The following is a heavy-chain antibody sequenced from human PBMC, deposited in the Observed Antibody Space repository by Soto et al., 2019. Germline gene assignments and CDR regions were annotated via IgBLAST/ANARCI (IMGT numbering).Heavy chain of an antibody. D-gene: IGHD3-3*01. CDR1: GGTFSSYA. V-gene: IGHV1-69*13. CDR2: IIPIFGTA. Sequence: GASVKVSCKASGGTFSSYAISWVRQAPGQGLEWMGGIIPIFGTANYAQKFQGRVTITADESTSTAYMELSSLRSEDTAVYYCARQDYDFWSGYHRYYGMDVWGQGTTVTVSS. J-gene: IGHJ6*02. CDR3: ARQDYDFWSGYHRYYGMDV.